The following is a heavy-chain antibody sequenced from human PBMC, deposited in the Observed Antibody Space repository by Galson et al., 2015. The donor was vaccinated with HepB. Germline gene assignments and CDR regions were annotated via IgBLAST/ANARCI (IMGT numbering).Heavy chain of an antibody. CDR3: ARDGYDSSGYYLPPGTNYWYVDL. D-gene: IGHD3-22*01. V-gene: IGHV7-4-1*01. Sequence: SVKVSCKASGYTFTSYAMNWVRQAPGQGLEWMGWINSNTGNPTYAQGFTGRFVFSLGTSVSTAYLQICSLKAEDTAGYYCARDGYDSSGYYLPPGTNYWYVDLWGRGTLVAVSS. CDR2: INSNTGNP. CDR1: GYTFTSYA. J-gene: IGHJ2*01.